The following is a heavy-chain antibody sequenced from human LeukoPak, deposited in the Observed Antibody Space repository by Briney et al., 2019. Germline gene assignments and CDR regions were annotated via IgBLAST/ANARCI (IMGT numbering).Heavy chain of an antibody. CDR3: ARAHYYGSGLYYYYMDV. D-gene: IGHD3-10*01. Sequence: GASVKVSCKASGYTFTSYYMHWVRQAPGQGLEWMGIINPSGGSTSYAQKFQGRVTMTRDMSTSTVYMELSSLRSEDTAVYYCARAHYYGSGLYYYYMDVWGKGTTVTVSS. CDR2: INPSGGST. V-gene: IGHV1-46*01. CDR1: GYTFTSYY. J-gene: IGHJ6*03.